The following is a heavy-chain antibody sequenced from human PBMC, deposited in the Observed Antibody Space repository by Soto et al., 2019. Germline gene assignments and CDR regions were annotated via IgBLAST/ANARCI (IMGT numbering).Heavy chain of an antibody. D-gene: IGHD4-17*01. CDR1: GFTFSYA. Sequence: PGXSLRLSCAASGFTFSYAMSLVRQAPGKGLEWVSAISGSGGSTYYADSVKGRFTISRDNSKNTLYLQMNSLRAEDTAVYHCAGPTTVIYFDSWGQGTLVTVSS. J-gene: IGHJ4*02. V-gene: IGHV3-23*01. CDR2: ISGSGGST. CDR3: AGPTTVIYFDS.